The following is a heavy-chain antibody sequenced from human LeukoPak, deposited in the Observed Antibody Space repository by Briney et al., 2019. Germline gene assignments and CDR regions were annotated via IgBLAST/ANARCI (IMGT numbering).Heavy chain of an antibody. CDR2: ISSSGSTI. J-gene: IGHJ2*01. D-gene: IGHD1-26*01. CDR1: GFTFSDYY. V-gene: IGHV3-11*01. CDR3: AREELPRYFDL. Sequence: GGSLRLSCAACGFTFSDYYMSWIRQAPGEGLKWVSYISSSGSTIYYADSVKGRFTISRDNAKNSLYLQMNSLRAEDTAVYYCAREELPRYFDLWGRGTLVTVSS.